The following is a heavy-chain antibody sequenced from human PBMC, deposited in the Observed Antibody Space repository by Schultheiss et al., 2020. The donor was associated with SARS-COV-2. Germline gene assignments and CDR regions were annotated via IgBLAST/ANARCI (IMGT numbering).Heavy chain of an antibody. CDR1: GFTFSPYS. CDR3: ARSNGHLDY. J-gene: IGHJ4*02. D-gene: IGHD2-8*01. CDR2: MTGSSDTI. V-gene: IGHV3-48*02. Sequence: GGSLRLSCAASGFTFSPYSMNWVRQAPGKGLEWLAYMTGSSDTIYYADSVKGRFTISRDNAKSSLSLEMNSLRDEDTAVYYCARSNGHLDYWGQGTLVTVSS.